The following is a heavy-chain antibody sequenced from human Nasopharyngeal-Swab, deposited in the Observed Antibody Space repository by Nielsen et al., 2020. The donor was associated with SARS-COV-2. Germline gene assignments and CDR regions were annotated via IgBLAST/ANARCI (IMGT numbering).Heavy chain of an antibody. CDR2: INPRGGST. CDR1: GYTFTSYY. J-gene: IGHJ6*02. CDR3: TRGTYDMDV. V-gene: IGHV1-46*01. Sequence: ASVKVSCKASGYTFTSYYMHWVGQAPGQGLEWMGIINPRGGSTSYAQKFQGRVTMTRDTSTSTLYMNLSSLTSDDTAVYYCTRGTYDMDVWGQGTTVTVSS.